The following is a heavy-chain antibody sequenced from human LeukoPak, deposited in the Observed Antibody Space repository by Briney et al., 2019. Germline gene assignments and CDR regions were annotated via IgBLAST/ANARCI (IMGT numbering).Heavy chain of an antibody. D-gene: IGHD2-15*01. CDR2: ISADMVNT. CDR3: ARDSRGYCSGGSCYSSSYFDF. Sequence: SVKVSCKASVYTFTSYGISWVRQAPGQGLEWMGWISADMVNTNYAQKLQGRVTMTTDTSTSTAYMELRSLRSDDTAVYYCARDSRGYCSGGSCYSSSYFDFWGQGTLVT. V-gene: IGHV1-18*01. J-gene: IGHJ4*02. CDR1: VYTFTSYG.